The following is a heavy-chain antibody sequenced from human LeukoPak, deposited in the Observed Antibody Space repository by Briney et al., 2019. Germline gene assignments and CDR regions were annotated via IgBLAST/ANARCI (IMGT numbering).Heavy chain of an antibody. V-gene: IGHV3-23*01. J-gene: IGHJ4*02. D-gene: IGHD6-13*01. Sequence: GGSLRLSCAASGFTFSSYAMSWVRQAPGKGLEWVSAISGSGGSTYYADSVKGRFTISRDNSKNTLYLQMNSLRDEDTAVYYCAKDYPLPGIAAAGGPARLLWYYFDYWGQGTLVTVSS. CDR1: GFTFSSYA. CDR2: ISGSGGST. CDR3: AKDYPLPGIAAAGGPARLLWYYFDY.